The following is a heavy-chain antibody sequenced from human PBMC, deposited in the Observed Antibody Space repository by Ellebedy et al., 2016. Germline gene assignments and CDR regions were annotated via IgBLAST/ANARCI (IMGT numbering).Heavy chain of an antibody. CDR2: INPNSGGT. V-gene: IGHV1-2*04. D-gene: IGHD2-2*02. CDR1: GYTFTGYY. J-gene: IGHJ4*02. CDR3: ARDGNPYQLLYHFDY. Sequence: ASVKVSXXASGYTFTGYYMHWVRQAPGQGLEWMGWINPNSGGTNYAQKFQGWVTMTRDTSISTAYMELSRLRSDDTAVYYCARDGNPYQLLYHFDYWGQGTLVTVSS.